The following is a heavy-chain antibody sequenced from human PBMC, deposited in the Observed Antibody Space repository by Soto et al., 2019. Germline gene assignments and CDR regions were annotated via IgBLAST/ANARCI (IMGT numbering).Heavy chain of an antibody. Sequence: SETLSLTCTVSGGSISSGGYYWTWIRQHPGKGLEWIGYIYYSGGAYYNPSLKSRVTISVDTSKNQFSLKLSSVTAADTAVYYCARDIHYSDSSAYYSGFDYWGPGNLVTVSS. CDR1: GGSISSGGYY. V-gene: IGHV4-31*03. J-gene: IGHJ4*02. CDR2: IYYSGGA. CDR3: ARDIHYSDSSAYYSGFDY. D-gene: IGHD3-22*01.